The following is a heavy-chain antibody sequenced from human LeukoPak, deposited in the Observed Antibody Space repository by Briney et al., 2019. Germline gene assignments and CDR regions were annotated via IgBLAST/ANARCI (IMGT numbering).Heavy chain of an antibody. Sequence: TLETLSLTCAVYGGSFSGYYWSWIRQPPGKGLEWIGEINHSGSTNYNPSLKSRVTISVDTSKNQFSLKLSSVTAADTAVYYCARGAPFDYWGQGTLVTVSS. J-gene: IGHJ4*02. CDR3: ARGAPFDY. CDR2: INHSGST. CDR1: GGSFSGYY. V-gene: IGHV4-34*01.